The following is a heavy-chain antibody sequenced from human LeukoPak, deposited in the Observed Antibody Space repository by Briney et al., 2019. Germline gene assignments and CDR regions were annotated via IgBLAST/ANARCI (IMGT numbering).Heavy chain of an antibody. Sequence: SETLSLTCTVSGGSISSSSYYWGWIRQPPGKGLEWIGSIYYSGSTYYNPSLKSRVTISVDTSKNQFSLKLSSVTAADTAVYYCARVYWGFLSWDYYDSSGYPDCWGQGTLVTVSS. V-gene: IGHV4-39*01. J-gene: IGHJ4*02. CDR3: ARVYWGFLSWDYYDSSGYPDC. CDR2: IYYSGST. D-gene: IGHD3-22*01. CDR1: GGSISSSSYY.